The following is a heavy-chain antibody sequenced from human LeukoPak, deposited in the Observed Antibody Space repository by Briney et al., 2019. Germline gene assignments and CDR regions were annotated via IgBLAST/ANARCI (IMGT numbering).Heavy chain of an antibody. CDR2: IYYSGST. CDR3: ARGFKTAMALL. D-gene: IGHD5-18*01. Sequence: SETLSLTCTVSGGSISSGGYYWSWIRQHPGKGLEWIGYIYYSGSTYYNPSLKSRVTISVDTSKNQFSLKLSSVTAADTAVYYCARGFKTAMALLWGQGTLVTVSS. V-gene: IGHV4-31*03. J-gene: IGHJ4*02. CDR1: GGSISSGGYY.